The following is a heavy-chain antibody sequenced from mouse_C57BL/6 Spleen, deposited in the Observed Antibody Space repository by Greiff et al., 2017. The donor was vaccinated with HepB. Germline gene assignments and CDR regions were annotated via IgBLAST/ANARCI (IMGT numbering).Heavy chain of an antibody. Sequence: QVQLQQPGAELVRPGSSVKLSCKASGYTFTSYWMDWVKQRPGQGLEWIGNIYPSDSETHYNQKFKDKATLTVDKYSSTAYMQLRSLTSEDPAVYYCARSVGPYAMDYWGQGTSVTVSS. J-gene: IGHJ4*01. CDR2: IYPSDSET. D-gene: IGHD1-1*01. CDR3: ARSVGPYAMDY. CDR1: GYTFTSYW. V-gene: IGHV1-61*01.